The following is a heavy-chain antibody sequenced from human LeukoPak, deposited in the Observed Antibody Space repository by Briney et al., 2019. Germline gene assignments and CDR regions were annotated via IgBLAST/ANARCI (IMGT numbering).Heavy chain of an antibody. CDR1: GYNFTSHG. J-gene: IGHJ4*02. V-gene: IGHV1-2*02. CDR3: ARGNFYDNKGYSPELRY. Sequence: ASVKVSCKASGYNFTSHGISWLRQAPGQRFEWMGWSDPKSGATKYEHFQGRVTMTRDTSISTAYMELSRLTSDDTAVYYCARGNFYDNKGYSPELRYWGQGTLVTVSS. CDR2: SDPKSGAT. D-gene: IGHD3-10*01.